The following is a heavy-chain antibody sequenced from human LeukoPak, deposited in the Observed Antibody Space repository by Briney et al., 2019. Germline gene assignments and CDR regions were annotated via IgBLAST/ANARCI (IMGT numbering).Heavy chain of an antibody. Sequence: GGSLRLSCAASGFTFSSYGMHWVRQAPGKGLEWVAVISYDGSNKYYADSVKGRFTISRDNSKDTLYLQMNSLRAEDTAVYYCAKDLPSGWWGQGTLVTVSS. CDR3: AKDLPSGW. D-gene: IGHD6-19*01. CDR2: ISYDGSNK. J-gene: IGHJ4*02. V-gene: IGHV3-30*18. CDR1: GFTFSSYG.